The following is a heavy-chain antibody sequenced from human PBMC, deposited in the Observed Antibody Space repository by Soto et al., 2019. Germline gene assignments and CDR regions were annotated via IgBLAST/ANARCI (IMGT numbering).Heavy chain of an antibody. Sequence: GWSLRLSCTACVLPVNHYAMSWVRKAKGKGLECVSSISANGITTYYADSVKGRFTISRDNSKNTVYVQMNTLRPEDTAMYYCAKVRFGELRELNWLDPLVQGTLVIGSS. J-gene: IGHJ5*02. CDR1: VLPVNHYA. CDR2: ISANGITT. CDR3: AKVRFGELRELNWLDP. D-gene: IGHD3-10*01. V-gene: IGHV3-23*01.